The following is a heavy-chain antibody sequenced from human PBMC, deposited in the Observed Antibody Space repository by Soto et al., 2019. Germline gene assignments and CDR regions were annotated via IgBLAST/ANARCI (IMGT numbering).Heavy chain of an antibody. CDR3: AKARLRVDV. J-gene: IGHJ6*02. Sequence: GGSLRLSCAASGFRFSNYVMSWVRQPPGKGLEWLSAVSGSGETTYYADSVKGRFTISRDNSKNTLFLQMNSLRGEDTAVYYCAKARLRVDVWGLGTSVTVSS. CDR1: GFRFSNYV. CDR2: VSGSGETT. D-gene: IGHD2-15*01. V-gene: IGHV3-23*01.